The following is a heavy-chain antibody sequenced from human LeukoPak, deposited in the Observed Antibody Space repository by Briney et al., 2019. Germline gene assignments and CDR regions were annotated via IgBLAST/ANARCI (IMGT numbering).Heavy chain of an antibody. J-gene: IGHJ6*04. D-gene: IGHD2-15*01. Sequence: PGGSLRLSCAASGFTFSSYGMHWVRQAPGKGLEWVAVISYDGSNKYYADSVKGRFTISRDNSKNTLYLQMNSLRAEDTAVYYCARGRGYCSGGSCYALDYYYYGMDVWGKGTTVTVSS. CDR2: ISYDGSNK. V-gene: IGHV3-30*03. CDR3: ARGRGYCSGGSCYALDYYYYGMDV. CDR1: GFTFSSYG.